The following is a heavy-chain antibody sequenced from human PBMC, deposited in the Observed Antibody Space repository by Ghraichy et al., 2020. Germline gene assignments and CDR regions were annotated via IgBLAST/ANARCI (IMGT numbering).Heavy chain of an antibody. CDR3: ARGGYCSSTSCYPDYYYGMDV. Sequence: GESLNISCAASGFTFSSYSMNWVRQAPGKGLEWVSSISSSSSYIYYADSVKGRFTISRDNAKNSLYLQMNSLRAEDTAVYYCARGGYCSSTSCYPDYYYGMDVWGQGTTVTVSS. V-gene: IGHV3-21*01. D-gene: IGHD2-2*03. J-gene: IGHJ6*02. CDR1: GFTFSSYS. CDR2: ISSSSSYI.